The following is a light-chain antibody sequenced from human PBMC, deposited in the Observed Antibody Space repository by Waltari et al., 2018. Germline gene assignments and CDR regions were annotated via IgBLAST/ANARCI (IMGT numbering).Light chain of an antibody. CDR1: QIIYIS. Sequence: TCRPSQIIYISLNWYQHKPGKAPKLLLSDTSTLQSGVPSRFSGRGSGTEFTLTISRLQPEDFGTYYCQQSYTLPYTFGQGTKLDI. CDR3: QQSYTLPYT. V-gene: IGKV1-39*01. J-gene: IGKJ2*01. CDR2: DTS.